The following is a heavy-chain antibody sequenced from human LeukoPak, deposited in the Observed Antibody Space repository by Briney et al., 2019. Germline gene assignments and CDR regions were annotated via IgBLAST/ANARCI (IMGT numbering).Heavy chain of an antibody. CDR1: GFTFSSYS. CDR2: ISSSSSYI. Sequence: GGSLRLSCAASGFTFSSYSMNWVRQAPGKGLEWVSSISSSSSYIYYADSVKGRFTISRDNAKNSLYLQMNSLRAEDTAVYYCTTDGLAYCGGDCYSGFDYWGQGTLVTVSS. V-gene: IGHV3-21*01. J-gene: IGHJ4*02. D-gene: IGHD2-21*02. CDR3: TTDGLAYCGGDCYSGFDY.